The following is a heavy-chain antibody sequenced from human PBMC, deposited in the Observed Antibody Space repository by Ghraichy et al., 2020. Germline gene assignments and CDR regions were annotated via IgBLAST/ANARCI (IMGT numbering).Heavy chain of an antibody. D-gene: IGHD3-3*01. J-gene: IGHJ4*02. CDR1: GGSISSGGYY. V-gene: IGHV4-31*03. CDR3: ARTKGGFLEWLFDY. Sequence: SQTLSLTCTVSGGSISSGGYYWSWIRQHPGKGLEWIGYIYYSGSTYYNPSLKSRVTISVDTSKNQFSLKLSSVTAADTAVYYCARTKGGFLEWLFDYWGQGTLVTVSS. CDR2: IYYSGST.